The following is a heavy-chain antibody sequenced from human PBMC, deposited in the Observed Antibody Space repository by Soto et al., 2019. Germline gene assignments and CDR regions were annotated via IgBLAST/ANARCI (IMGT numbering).Heavy chain of an antibody. D-gene: IGHD5-12*01. CDR2: IYHSGST. V-gene: IGHV4-30-2*01. J-gene: IGHJ4*02. Sequence: QLQLQESGSGLVMPSQTLSLTCAVYGGSISRGGYSWCWFRQPPGKGLEWIGYIYHSGSTYYNPSLKSRVTISVDRSKNQFSLKLSSVTAADTAVYYCAAGGGLPRYYWGQGTLVTVSS. CDR1: GGSISRGGYS. CDR3: AAGGGLPRYY.